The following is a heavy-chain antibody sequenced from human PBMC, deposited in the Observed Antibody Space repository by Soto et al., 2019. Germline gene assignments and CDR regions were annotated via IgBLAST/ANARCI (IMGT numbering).Heavy chain of an antibody. CDR2: MSSSSGHT. V-gene: IGHV1-8*01. D-gene: IGHD7-27*01. Sequence: QVQLVQSGAEVKEPGASVKVSCKASGYTFTSYDFNWVRQATGQGPEWMGWMSSSSGHTGYAQKFQGRVTMTRNTAISTAYMELSSLRSEDTAVYYCARGPPKWGFDYWGQGVLVTASS. J-gene: IGHJ4*02. CDR3: ARGPPKWGFDY. CDR1: GYTFTSYD.